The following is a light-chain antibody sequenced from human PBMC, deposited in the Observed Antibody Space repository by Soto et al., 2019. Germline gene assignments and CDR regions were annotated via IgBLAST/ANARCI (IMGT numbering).Light chain of an antibody. CDR2: DAS. CDR1: QSIDSN. V-gene: IGKV3-15*01. Sequence: EIVMTQSPATLSVSPGARAPLSCRASQSIDSNLAWYQQKPGQAPRLLIYDASTRATGIPARFSGSGSGTEFTLSISSLQSEDFAVYYCQQYNNWPTWTFGQGTKVDIK. CDR3: QQYNNWPTWT. J-gene: IGKJ1*01.